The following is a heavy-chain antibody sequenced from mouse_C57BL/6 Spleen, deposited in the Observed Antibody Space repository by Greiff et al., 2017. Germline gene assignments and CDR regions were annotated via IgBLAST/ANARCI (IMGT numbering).Heavy chain of an antibody. D-gene: IGHD1-1*01. Sequence: QVQLQQPGAELVKPGASVKMSCKASGYTFTSYWITWVKQRPGQGLEWIGDIYPGSGSNNYNEKFKSKATLTVDTSSSTAYMQLSSLTSEDSAVYDCARQGYYGNGIYYAMDYWGQGTSVTVSS. CDR2: IYPGSGSN. J-gene: IGHJ4*01. CDR1: GYTFTSYW. CDR3: ARQGYYGNGIYYAMDY. V-gene: IGHV1-55*01.